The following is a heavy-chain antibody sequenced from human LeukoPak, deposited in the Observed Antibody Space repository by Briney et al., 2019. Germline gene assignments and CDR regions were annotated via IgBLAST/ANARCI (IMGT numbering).Heavy chain of an antibody. CDR1: GGPISSGSYY. CDR3: AREWYPFDY. V-gene: IGHV4-61*02. J-gene: IGHJ4*02. CDR2: IYTSGST. Sequence: SETLSLTCTVSGGPISSGSYYWSWIRQPAGTGLEWIGRIYTSGSTNYNPSLKSRVTISVDTSKNQFSLKLSSVTAADTAVYYCAREWYPFDYWGQGTLVTVSS. D-gene: IGHD6-13*01.